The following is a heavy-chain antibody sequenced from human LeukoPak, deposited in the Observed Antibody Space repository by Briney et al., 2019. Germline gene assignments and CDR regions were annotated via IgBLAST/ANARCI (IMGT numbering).Heavy chain of an antibody. CDR3: ARDRYYYGSGSY. D-gene: IGHD3-10*01. Sequence: PGGSLRLSCTASGFTFSNYAMSWVRQAPGKGLEWVSSIDSSSGYMFYADSVKGRFIISRDNAKNSLYLQMNSLRAEDTAVYYCARDRYYYGSGSYWGQGTLVTVSS. CDR2: IDSSSGYM. CDR1: GFTFSNYA. J-gene: IGHJ4*02. V-gene: IGHV3-21*06.